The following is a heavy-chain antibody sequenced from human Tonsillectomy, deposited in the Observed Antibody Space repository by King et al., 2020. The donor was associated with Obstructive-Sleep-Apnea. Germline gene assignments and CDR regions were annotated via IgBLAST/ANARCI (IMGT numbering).Heavy chain of an antibody. D-gene: IGHD3-10*01. J-gene: IGHJ4*01. Sequence: QVQLVESGGGLVNPGGSLRLSCAASGFTFSDYYMSWIRQAPGKGLEWVSYISSRGNSIYYADSVKGRFTISRDNAKNSLYLQMNSLRAEDTAVYYCARENYASGSYYFDYWGHGTLVTVSS. CDR1: GFTFSDYY. CDR3: ARENYASGSYYFDY. V-gene: IGHV3-11*01. CDR2: ISSRGNSI.